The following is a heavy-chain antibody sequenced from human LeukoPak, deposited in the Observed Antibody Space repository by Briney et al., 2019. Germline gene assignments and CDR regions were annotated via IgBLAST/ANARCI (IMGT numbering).Heavy chain of an antibody. J-gene: IGHJ6*02. CDR2: ISDDESIK. D-gene: IGHD3-10*01. Sequence: GRCLRLSCAASGFTFSTYGMHWVRQAPGKGLEWVAVISDDESIKYYADSVKGRFTISRDNSKNTMYLQMNSLRAEDTAVYYCAKANYYGSEKYYYGMDVWGQGTTVTVSS. CDR3: AKANYYGSEKYYYGMDV. CDR1: GFTFSTYG. V-gene: IGHV3-30*18.